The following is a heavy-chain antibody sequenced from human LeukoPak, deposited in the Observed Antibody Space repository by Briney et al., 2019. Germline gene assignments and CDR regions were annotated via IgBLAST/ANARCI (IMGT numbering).Heavy chain of an antibody. V-gene: IGHV3-23*01. CDR1: GFTFSSYA. CDR3: AKGGGYSYGYPDY. Sequence: PGGSLRLSCAASGFTFSSYAMSWVRQAPGKGLEWVSAISGSGGSTYYADSVKGRFTIYRENSKNTLYLQMNSLRAEDTAVYYCAKGGGYSYGYPDYWGQGTLVTVSS. J-gene: IGHJ4*02. D-gene: IGHD5-18*01. CDR2: ISGSGGST.